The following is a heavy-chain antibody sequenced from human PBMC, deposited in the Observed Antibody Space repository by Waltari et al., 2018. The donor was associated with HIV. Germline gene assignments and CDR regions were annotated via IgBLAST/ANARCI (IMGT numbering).Heavy chain of an antibody. CDR3: ARDFYFGSADYAYFDS. CDR1: GGSINNYY. D-gene: IGHD3-10*01. CDR2: IYPTGDT. Sequence: QVQLQESGPGLVQPSETLSLTCTVSGGSINNYYWSWVRQPAGRALEWIGRIYPTGDTNYNPSLSSRLTLSVDKSKSQFSLKLNSVTAADTAIYYCARDFYFGSADYAYFDSWGQGTRVIVSS. V-gene: IGHV4-4*07. J-gene: IGHJ4*02.